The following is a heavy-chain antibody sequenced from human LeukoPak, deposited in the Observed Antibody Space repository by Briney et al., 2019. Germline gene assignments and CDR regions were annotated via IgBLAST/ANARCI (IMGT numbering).Heavy chain of an antibody. V-gene: IGHV1-46*01. CDR2: INPSGGST. D-gene: IGHD6-13*01. Sequence: ASVKVSCKTSGYIFTGYYMHWVRQAPGQGLEWMGIINPSGGSTSYAQKFQGRVTMTRDTSTSTVYMELSSLRSEDTAVYYCARDGAAAVSTFDYWGQGTLVTVSS. CDR1: GYIFTGYY. CDR3: ARDGAAAVSTFDY. J-gene: IGHJ4*02.